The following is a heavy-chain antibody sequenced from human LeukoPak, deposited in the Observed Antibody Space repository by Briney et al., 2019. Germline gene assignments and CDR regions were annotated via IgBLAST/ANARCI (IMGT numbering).Heavy chain of an antibody. CDR1: GGTFSSYA. J-gene: IGHJ4*02. Sequence: GSSVKVSCKASGGTFSSYAISWVRQAPGQGLEWMGRIIPIFGTANYAQKFQGRVTITTDESTSTAYMELSSLRSEDTAVYYCARDGNIGYSGYDYFDYWGQGTLVTASS. CDR3: ARDGNIGYSGYDYFDY. D-gene: IGHD5-12*01. V-gene: IGHV1-69*05. CDR2: IIPIFGTA.